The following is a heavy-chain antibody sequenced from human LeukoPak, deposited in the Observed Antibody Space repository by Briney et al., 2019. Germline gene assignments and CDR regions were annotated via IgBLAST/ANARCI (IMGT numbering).Heavy chain of an antibody. CDR1: GFTFNNYG. D-gene: IGHD2-15*01. J-gene: IGHJ4*02. CDR3: ARDCCSGGGPLDI. Sequence: GGSLRLSCAASGFTFNNYGLARVRPAPGKGLEWVSTIAVVGGNTHYADSVEGRFTISRQDSNTALHLQLSSLTAEDTAIYYCARDCCSGGGPLDIWGQGTLVTVSS. CDR2: IAVVGGNT. V-gene: IGHV3-23*01.